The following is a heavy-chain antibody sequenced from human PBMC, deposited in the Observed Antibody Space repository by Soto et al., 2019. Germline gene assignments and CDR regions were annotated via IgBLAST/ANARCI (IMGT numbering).Heavy chain of an antibody. CDR1: GFSLSTSRVG. D-gene: IGHD6-13*01. CDR2: IYWNDDK. V-gene: IGHV2-5*01. J-gene: IGHJ4*02. CDR3: AQLIGPRGGGGIAAAGD. Sequence: VSGPTLVNPKQTLTLTCTFSGFSLSTSRVGVGWIRQPPGKALEWLALIYWNDDKRYSPSLKSRLTITKDTSKNQVVLTMTNMDPVDTATYYCAQLIGPRGGGGIAAAGDWGQGTLVTVSS.